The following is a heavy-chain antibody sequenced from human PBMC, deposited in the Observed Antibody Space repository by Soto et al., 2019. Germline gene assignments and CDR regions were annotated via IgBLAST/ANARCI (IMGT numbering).Heavy chain of an antibody. D-gene: IGHD2-15*01. J-gene: IGHJ6*02. V-gene: IGHV3-21*06. CDR1: GFTFSSCT. CDR2: ISPSSGHI. CDR3: SGCSGGACHKNYGMDV. Sequence: EVHLVESGGGLVKPGGSLRLSCAVSGFTFSSCTMNWVRQAPGKGLEWVSSISPSSGHIYYADSVKGRFTISRDNAKNSLFVHMNSLRGEDTAVYYCSGCSGGACHKNYGMDVWGQGTTVTVSS.